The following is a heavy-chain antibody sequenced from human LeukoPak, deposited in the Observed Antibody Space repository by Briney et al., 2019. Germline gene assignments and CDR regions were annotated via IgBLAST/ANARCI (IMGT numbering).Heavy chain of an antibody. J-gene: IGHJ3*02. D-gene: IGHD5-18*01. Sequence: GGSLRLSCAASGFTFDDYGMSWVRQAPGKGLEWVSGINWNGGSTGYADSVKGRFTISRDNAKNSLYLQMNSLRAEDTALYHCARVQLWGINDAFDIWGQGTMVTVSS. CDR2: INWNGGST. CDR1: GFTFDDYG. CDR3: ARVQLWGINDAFDI. V-gene: IGHV3-20*01.